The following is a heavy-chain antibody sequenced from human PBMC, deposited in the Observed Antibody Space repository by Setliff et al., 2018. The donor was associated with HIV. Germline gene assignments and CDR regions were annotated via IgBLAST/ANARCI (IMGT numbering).Heavy chain of an antibody. D-gene: IGHD3-3*01. J-gene: IGHJ6*02. CDR1: GDSVSSASYY. CDR2: IYYSGTT. V-gene: IGHV4-61*01. Sequence: SETLSLTCTVSGDSVSSASYYWSWIRQPPGKGLEWIGYIYYSGTTKYNPSLKSRVTISVDTSKNQFSLKLSSVTAADTAVYYCARLHIRFRSQDWAAVDVWGQGTTVTVSS. CDR3: ARLHIRFRSQDWAAVDV.